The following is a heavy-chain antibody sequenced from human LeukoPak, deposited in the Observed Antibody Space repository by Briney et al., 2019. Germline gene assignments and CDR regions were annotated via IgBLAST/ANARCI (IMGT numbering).Heavy chain of an antibody. CDR1: GFTFNSYA. Sequence: GGSLRLSCSASGFTFNSYAMHWVRQAPGKGLDYVSAISSNGGSTYYADSAKGRFTISRDNSKNTLYLQMSSLRAEDTAVYYCVTDRRGILVRGTTFDYWGQGTLVTVSS. V-gene: IGHV3-64D*06. CDR2: ISSNGGST. J-gene: IGHJ4*02. D-gene: IGHD3-10*01. CDR3: VTDRRGILVRGTTFDY.